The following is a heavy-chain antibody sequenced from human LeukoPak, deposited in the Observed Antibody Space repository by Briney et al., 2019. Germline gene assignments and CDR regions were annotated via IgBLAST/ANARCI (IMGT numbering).Heavy chain of an antibody. CDR2: IYYSGST. D-gene: IGHD3-10*01. CDR1: GGSISSYY. CDR3: ARTFLWFGELSFDY. V-gene: IGHV4-59*01. Sequence: SGTLSLTCTVSGGSISSYYWSWIRQPPGKGLEWIGYIYYSGSTNYNPSLKSRVTISVDTSKNQFSLKLSSVTAADTAVYYCARTFLWFGELSFDYWGQGTLVTVSS. J-gene: IGHJ4*02.